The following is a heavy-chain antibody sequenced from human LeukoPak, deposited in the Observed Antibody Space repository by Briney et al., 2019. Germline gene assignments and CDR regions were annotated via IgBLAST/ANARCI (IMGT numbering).Heavy chain of an antibody. CDR1: GGSFSGYY. D-gene: IGHD5-12*01. Sequence: SETLSLTCAVYGGSFSGYYWSWIRQPPGKGLEWIGEINHSGSTNYNPSLKSRVTISVDTSKNQFSLKLSSVTAADTAVYYRARGFFSFWSNIGVTASAWFDPWGQGTLVTVSS. V-gene: IGHV4-34*01. J-gene: IGHJ5*02. CDR3: ARGFFSFWSNIGVTASAWFDP. CDR2: INHSGST.